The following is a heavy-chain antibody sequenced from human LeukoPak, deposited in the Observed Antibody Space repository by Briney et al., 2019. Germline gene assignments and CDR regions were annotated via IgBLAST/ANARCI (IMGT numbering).Heavy chain of an antibody. D-gene: IGHD3-22*01. Sequence: GGSLRLSCAASGFTFSSYAMSWVRQAPGKGLEWVSAISGSGGSTYYADSVKGRFTISRDNSKNTLYLQMNSLRAEDTAVYYCAKGGTYYYDSSGYYEAIFDYWGQGTLVTVSS. CDR2: ISGSGGST. J-gene: IGHJ4*02. CDR1: GFTFSSYA. V-gene: IGHV3-23*01. CDR3: AKGGTYYYDSSGYYEAIFDY.